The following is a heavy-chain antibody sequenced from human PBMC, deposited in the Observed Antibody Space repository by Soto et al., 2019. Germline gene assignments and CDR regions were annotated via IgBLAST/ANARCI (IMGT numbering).Heavy chain of an antibody. J-gene: IGHJ4*02. CDR1: GYRFSSFW. Sequence: XASLKISGQACGYRFSSFWIGWVRQMPGKGLEWMGIAQPGYSDTRYSPAFQGHVTISADESTNTAYLQWSSLRASDTAMYFCARHGYSSSWYPDHWGQGTLVTVSS. CDR3: ARHGYSSSWYPDH. V-gene: IGHV5-51*01. CDR2: AQPGYSDT. D-gene: IGHD6-13*01.